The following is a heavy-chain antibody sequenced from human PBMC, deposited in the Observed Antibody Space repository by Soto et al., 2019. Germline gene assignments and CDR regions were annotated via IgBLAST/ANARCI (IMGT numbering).Heavy chain of an antibody. D-gene: IGHD3-9*01. CDR3: ASVTRAPTYYDILTGYSDYYYYGMDV. V-gene: IGHV3-74*01. CDR1: GFTFSSYW. Sequence: PGGSLRLSCAASGFTFSSYWMHWVRQAPGKGLVWVSRINSDGSSTSYADSVKGRFTISRDNAKNTLYLQMNSLRAEDTAVYYCASVTRAPTYYDILTGYSDYYYYGMDVWGQGTLVTVSS. CDR2: INSDGSST. J-gene: IGHJ6*02.